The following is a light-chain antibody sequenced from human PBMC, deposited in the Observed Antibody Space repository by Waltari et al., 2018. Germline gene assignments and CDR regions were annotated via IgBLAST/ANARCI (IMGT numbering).Light chain of an antibody. CDR3: QSYDNDNVV. CDR2: EYY. Sequence: NFILTQTHSVSESPGKTVTISCTRSSGSIGSSYVQWYQPRPGSAPTTVIDEYYQRPSGVPERFSGSIDSSSNAAYVTISGLKPEDEADYYCQSYDNDNVVFGGGTRLTVL. J-gene: IGLJ3*02. V-gene: IGLV6-57*03. CDR1: SGSIGSSY.